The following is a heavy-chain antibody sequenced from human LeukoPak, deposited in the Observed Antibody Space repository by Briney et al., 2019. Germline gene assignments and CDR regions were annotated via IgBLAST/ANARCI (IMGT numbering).Heavy chain of an antibody. CDR2: VYHDGST. V-gene: IGHV4-4*02. J-gene: IGHJ3*02. D-gene: IGHD6-19*01. Sequence: SGTLSLTCTVSRGSISSPNWWTWVRQPPGKGLEWIGEVYHDGSTSYNPSLMRRLTISIDKSRNQFSLKLNSVTAADTVVYYCTRRTASALEGFDIWGQGTMVTVSS. CDR3: TRRTASALEGFDI. CDR1: RGSISSPNW.